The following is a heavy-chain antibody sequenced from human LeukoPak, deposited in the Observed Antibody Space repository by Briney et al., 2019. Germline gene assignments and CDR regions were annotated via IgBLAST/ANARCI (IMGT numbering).Heavy chain of an antibody. CDR2: IRSKAYGGTT. D-gene: IGHD3-22*01. J-gene: IGHJ4*02. Sequence: GGSLRLSCTASGFTFGDYAMSWFRQAPGKGLEWVGFIRSKAYGGTTEYAASVKGRFTISRDDSKSIAYLQVNSLKTEDTAVYYCTRARIVVVTKPFDYWGQGTLVTVSS. CDR3: TRARIVVVTKPFDY. V-gene: IGHV3-49*03. CDR1: GFTFGDYA.